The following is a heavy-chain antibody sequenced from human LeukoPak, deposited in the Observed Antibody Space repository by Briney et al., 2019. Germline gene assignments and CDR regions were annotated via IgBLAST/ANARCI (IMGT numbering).Heavy chain of an antibody. D-gene: IGHD3-3*01. CDR2: ISYDGSNK. CDR3: ARVGREYDFWSSGGG. Sequence: GGSLRLSCAASGFTFSSYAMHWVRQAPGKGLEWVAVISYDGSNKYYADSVKGRFTISRDNSKNTLYLQMNSLRAEDTAVYYCARVGREYDFWSSGGGWGQGTLVTVSS. CDR1: GFTFSSYA. J-gene: IGHJ4*02. V-gene: IGHV3-30-3*01.